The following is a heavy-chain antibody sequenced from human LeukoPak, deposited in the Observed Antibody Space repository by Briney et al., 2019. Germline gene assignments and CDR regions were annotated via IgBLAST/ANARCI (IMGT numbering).Heavy chain of an antibody. CDR3: ARLAEMATAHHAFDI. Sequence: SETLSLTCTVSGGSISSYYWSWIRQPPGKGLEWIGYIYYSGSTNYNPSLKSRVTISVDTSKNQFSLKLSSVTAADTAVYYCARLAEMATAHHAFDIWGQGTMVTVSS. V-gene: IGHV4-59*08. CDR1: GGSISSYY. J-gene: IGHJ3*02. CDR2: IYYSGST. D-gene: IGHD5-24*01.